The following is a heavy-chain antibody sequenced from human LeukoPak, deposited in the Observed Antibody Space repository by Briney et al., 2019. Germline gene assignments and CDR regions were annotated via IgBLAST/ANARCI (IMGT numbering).Heavy chain of an antibody. CDR2: IYPGDSDT. Sequence: GESLKISCKGSGYSFTSYWIGWVRQMPGKGLEWMGIIYPGDSDTRYSPSFQSQVTISADKSISTAYLQWSSLKASDTAMYYCARHGIQLWSDDAFDIWGQGTMVTVSS. CDR1: GYSFTSYW. CDR3: ARHGIQLWSDDAFDI. V-gene: IGHV5-51*01. D-gene: IGHD5-18*01. J-gene: IGHJ3*02.